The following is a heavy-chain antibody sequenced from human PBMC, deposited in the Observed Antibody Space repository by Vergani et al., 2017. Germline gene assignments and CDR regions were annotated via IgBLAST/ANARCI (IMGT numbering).Heavy chain of an antibody. Sequence: QVQLVQSGAEVKKPGSSVKVSCKASGGTFSSYTISWVRQAPGQGLEWMGRIIPILGIANYAQKFQGRVTITADKSTSTAYMELSSLRSEDTAVYYCARDVPNLEDPFDPWGQGTLVTVSS. D-gene: IGHD3-10*02. CDR1: GGTFSSYT. J-gene: IGHJ5*02. CDR3: ARDVPNLEDPFDP. CDR2: IIPILGIA. V-gene: IGHV1-69*08.